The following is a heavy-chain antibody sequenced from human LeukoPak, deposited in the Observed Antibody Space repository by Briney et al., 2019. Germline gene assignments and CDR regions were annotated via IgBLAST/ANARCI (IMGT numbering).Heavy chain of an antibody. CDR2: ISWNSGSI. CDR3: AKVDSSGYYYGHLDY. D-gene: IGHD3-22*01. Sequence: GRSLRLSCAASGFTFDDYAMHWVRQAPGKGLEWVSGISWNSGSIGYADSVKGRFTISRDNAKNSLYLQMNGLRAEDTALYYCAKVDSSGYYYGHLDYWGQGTLVTVSS. V-gene: IGHV3-9*01. CDR1: GFTFDDYA. J-gene: IGHJ4*02.